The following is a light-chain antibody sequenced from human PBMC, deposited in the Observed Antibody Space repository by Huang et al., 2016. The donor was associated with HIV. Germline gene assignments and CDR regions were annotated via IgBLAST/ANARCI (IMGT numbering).Light chain of an antibody. V-gene: IGKV3D-20*01. J-gene: IGKJ2*01. CDR3: QQYGSSPYT. Sequence: EIVLTQSPATLSLSPGERAPLACGASPRVSSSYLAWYQQKPGLEPRLLIYDASSRATGIPDRFSGSGSGTDFTLTISRLEPEDFAVYYCQQYGSSPYTFGQGTKLEIK. CDR1: PRVSSSY. CDR2: DAS.